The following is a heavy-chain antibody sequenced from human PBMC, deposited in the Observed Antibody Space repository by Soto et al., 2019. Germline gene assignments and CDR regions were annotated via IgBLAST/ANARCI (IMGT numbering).Heavy chain of an antibody. CDR1: GGSITSYY. V-gene: IGHV4-59*08. J-gene: IGHJ4*02. D-gene: IGHD5-12*01. CDR2: IYFSGSA. Sequence: QVQLQESGPGLVKPSETLSLTCTVSGGSITSYYWSWIRQPPGKGLEWVGYIYFSGSANYNPSLKSRVTISVDTSKNQFSLNLSSVTAADTTVYYCAIRYSGYGDYWGQGTLVTVSS. CDR3: AIRYSGYGDY.